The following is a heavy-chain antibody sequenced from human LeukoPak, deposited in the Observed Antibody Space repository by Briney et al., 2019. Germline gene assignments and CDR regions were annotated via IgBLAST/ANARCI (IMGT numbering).Heavy chain of an antibody. V-gene: IGHV3-30*04. CDR1: GFRFNTYA. D-gene: IGHD2-21*01. CDR3: AKAPVTSCRGAYCYPFDY. Sequence: GGSLRLSCVTSGFRFNTYAIHWARQAPGKGLEWVALISYNGGRKEYADSVRGRFTISRDSSKNTLYLQMNSLRAEDAAVYYCAKAPVTSCRGAYCYPFDYWGQGTLVTVSS. J-gene: IGHJ4*02. CDR2: ISYNGGRK.